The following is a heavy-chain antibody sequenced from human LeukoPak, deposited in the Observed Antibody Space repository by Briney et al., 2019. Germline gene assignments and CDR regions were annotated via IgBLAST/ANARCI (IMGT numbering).Heavy chain of an antibody. CDR2: INPNSGGT. J-gene: IGHJ4*02. D-gene: IGHD1-26*01. Sequence: ASVKVSCKASGYTFTGYYMHWVRQAPGQGLEWMGWINPNSGGTNYAQKFRGRVTMTRDTSTSTVYMELSSLRSEDTAVYYCARDGGSYNYWGQGTLVTVSS. CDR1: GYTFTGYY. CDR3: ARDGGSYNY. V-gene: IGHV1-2*02.